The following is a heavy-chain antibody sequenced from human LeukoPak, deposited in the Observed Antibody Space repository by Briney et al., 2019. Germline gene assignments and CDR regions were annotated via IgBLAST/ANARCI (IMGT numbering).Heavy chain of an antibody. Sequence: PGGSLRLSCAASGFIFDIYAMHWVRQAPGKGLEWVAFISNDGSNKYYTDSVKGRFTISRDNSKNTLYLQMNSLRAEDTAVYYCASYDSSSRGVRYFDLWGRGTLVTVSS. D-gene: IGHD3-22*01. CDR3: ASYDSSSRGVRYFDL. V-gene: IGHV3-30*03. CDR1: GFIFDIYA. J-gene: IGHJ2*01. CDR2: ISNDGSNK.